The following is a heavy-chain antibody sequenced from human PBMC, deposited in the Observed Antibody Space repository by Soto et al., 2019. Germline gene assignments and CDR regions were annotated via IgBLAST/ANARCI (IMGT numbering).Heavy chain of an antibody. CDR3: TRDYSNYSWFDP. Sequence: SETLSLTCTVSGDSIRSYYWSWIRQPPGKGLEWIGYISYTGSPKYNPPLKSRVTISLDTSKNQFSLKLSSVTAADTAVYYCTRDYSNYSWFDPWGQGTLVTVSS. CDR2: ISYTGSP. V-gene: IGHV4-59*01. CDR1: GDSIRSYY. D-gene: IGHD4-4*01. J-gene: IGHJ5*02.